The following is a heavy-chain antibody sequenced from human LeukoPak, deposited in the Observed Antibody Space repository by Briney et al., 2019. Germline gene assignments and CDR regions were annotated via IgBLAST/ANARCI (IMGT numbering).Heavy chain of an antibody. CDR1: GGTFSSYA. CDR2: IIPIFGTA. J-gene: IGHJ4*02. V-gene: IGHV1-69*13. CDR3: ASPRSGGSLAY. Sequence: ASVKVSCKASGGTFSSYAISWVRQAPGQGLEWMGGIIPIFGTANYAQKFQGRVTITADESTSTAYMELSSLRSEDTAVYYCASPRSGGSLAYWGQGTLVTVSS. D-gene: IGHD2-15*01.